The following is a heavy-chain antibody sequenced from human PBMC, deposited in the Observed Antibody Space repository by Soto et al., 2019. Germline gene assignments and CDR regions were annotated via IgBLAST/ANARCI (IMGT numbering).Heavy chain of an antibody. D-gene: IGHD2-2*01. CDR1: GGSIRRGGYS. Sequence: SETLALTCAVSGGSIRRGGYSWSWIRQPPGKGLEWIGYIYHSGSTYYNPSLKSRVTISVDRSKNQFSLKLSSVTAADTAVYYCARVPDRWGQGTLVIVS. V-gene: IGHV4-30-2*01. CDR2: IYHSGST. J-gene: IGHJ5*02. CDR3: ARVPDR.